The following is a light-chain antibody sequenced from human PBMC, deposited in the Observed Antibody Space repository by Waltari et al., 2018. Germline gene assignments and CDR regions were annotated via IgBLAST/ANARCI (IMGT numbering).Light chain of an antibody. CDR3: QHFNSYPFI. CDR1: QSIGNY. Sequence: DIQMTQSRSTLSASVGDRVTITCRASQSIGNYLAWYQQKAGKAPKLLIFMAATLQREVPSRFSGSGSGAEFALTISGLQADDFATYFCQHFNSYPFIFGRGTKLEIK. V-gene: IGKV1-5*03. CDR2: MAA. J-gene: IGKJ2*01.